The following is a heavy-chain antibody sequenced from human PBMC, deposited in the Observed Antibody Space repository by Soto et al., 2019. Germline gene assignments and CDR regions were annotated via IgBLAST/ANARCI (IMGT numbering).Heavy chain of an antibody. CDR3: ARTYSSGRGDY. J-gene: IGHJ4*02. V-gene: IGHV4-31*03. D-gene: IGHD6-19*01. CDR1: GGSLSRGGYY. CDR2: IHNSGFT. Sequence: SETLSLTCTVSGGSLSRGGYYWSWIRQRPGKGLEWLGYIHNSGFTHYSPSFKSRVTISVDTSENQFSLNLSSVTAADTAVYFCARTYSSGRGDYWGQGTLVTVSS.